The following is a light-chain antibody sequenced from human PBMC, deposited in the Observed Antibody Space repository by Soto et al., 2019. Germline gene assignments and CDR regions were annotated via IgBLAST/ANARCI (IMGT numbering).Light chain of an antibody. CDR2: KAS. CDR1: QSISSW. V-gene: IGKV1-5*03. Sequence: DIQMTQSPSTLSASVGHRVTITCRASQSISSWLAWYQQKPGKAPKLLIYKASSLESVVPSRFSGSGSGTEFTLNISSLQTDDFATYYCQQYNSYRTFGQGTKVEIK. CDR3: QQYNSYRT. J-gene: IGKJ1*01.